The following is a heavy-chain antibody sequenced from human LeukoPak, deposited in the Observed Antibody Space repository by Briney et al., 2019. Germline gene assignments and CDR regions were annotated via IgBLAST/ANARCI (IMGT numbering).Heavy chain of an antibody. D-gene: IGHD1-14*01. CDR1: GFTLNSYL. Sequence: QPGGSLRLSCAASGFTLNSYLMSWVRQAPGRGLEWVANIKKDGSEESYLDSVKGRFTVSRGNAKNSLFLQMNSLRGEDTAVYYCARSNPNKNALDLWGQGTMVTISS. CDR3: ARSNPNKNALDL. J-gene: IGHJ3*01. V-gene: IGHV3-7*01. CDR2: IKKDGSEE.